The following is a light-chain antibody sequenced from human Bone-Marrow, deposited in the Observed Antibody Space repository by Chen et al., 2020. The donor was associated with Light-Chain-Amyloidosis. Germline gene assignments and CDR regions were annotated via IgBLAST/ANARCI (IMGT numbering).Light chain of an antibody. Sequence: QSVLTQPPSVSGAPGQRVTISCTGSSSNIGAGYDVHWYQQLPGTAPKLLIYGNSNRPSGVPERFSGSKSGTSASLAITGLQAEDEADYDCQSYDSSLSGWVFGGGTKLTVL. V-gene: IGLV1-40*01. J-gene: IGLJ3*02. CDR2: GNS. CDR3: QSYDSSLSGWV. CDR1: SSNIGAGYD.